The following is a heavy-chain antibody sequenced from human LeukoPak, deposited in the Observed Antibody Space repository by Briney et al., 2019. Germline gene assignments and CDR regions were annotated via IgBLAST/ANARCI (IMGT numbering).Heavy chain of an antibody. Sequence: GASVKVSCKVSGYTLTELSMHWVRQAPGKGLEWMGGFDPEDGETIYAQKFQGRVTMTEDTSTDTAYMELSSLRSEDTAVYYCATVPSGSYGVYYFDYWGQGTLVTVSS. CDR2: FDPEDGET. CDR1: GYTLTELS. D-gene: IGHD1-26*01. J-gene: IGHJ4*02. CDR3: ATVPSGSYGVYYFDY. V-gene: IGHV1-24*01.